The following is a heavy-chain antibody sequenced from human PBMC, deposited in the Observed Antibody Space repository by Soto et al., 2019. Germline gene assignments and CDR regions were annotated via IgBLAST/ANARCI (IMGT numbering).Heavy chain of an antibody. CDR3: ARGHGVAAAGRSGVDWFDP. CDR2: INHSGST. V-gene: IGHV4-34*01. D-gene: IGHD6-13*01. J-gene: IGHJ5*02. Sequence: SETLSLTCAVYGGSFSGYYWSWIRQPPGKGLEWIGEINHSGSTNYNQSLKSRVTISVYPSKNQFSLNLSSVTAADSAVYYCARGHGVAAAGRSGVDWFDPWGQGTLVTVSS. CDR1: GGSFSGYY.